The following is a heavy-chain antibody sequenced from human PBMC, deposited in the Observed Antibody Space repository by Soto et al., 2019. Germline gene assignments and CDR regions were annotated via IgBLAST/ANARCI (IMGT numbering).Heavy chain of an antibody. V-gene: IGHV3-15*01. Sequence: PGGSLRLSCAASGFTFSGSAMHWVRQASGKGLGWVGRIKSKSDGGTTEYAAPVRGRFTTSRDDSKNTLYLQMNSLKTEDTAVYYCTTDLWRIAVVVGSTGYFNPWGQGTPVTVSS. CDR1: GFTFSGSA. D-gene: IGHD2-15*01. J-gene: IGHJ5*02. CDR3: TTDLWRIAVVVGSTGYFNP. CDR2: IKSKSDGGTT.